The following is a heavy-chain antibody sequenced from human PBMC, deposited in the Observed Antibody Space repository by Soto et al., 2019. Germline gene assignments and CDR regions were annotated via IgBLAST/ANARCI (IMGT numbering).Heavy chain of an antibody. CDR3: ARGRLLYDYIWGSYRYTDFDY. D-gene: IGHD3-16*02. J-gene: IGHJ4*02. V-gene: IGHV3-23*01. CDR2: ISGSGSST. CDR1: GFTFSSYA. Sequence: GGSLRLSCAASGFTFSSYAMNWVRQAPGKGLEWISGISGSGSSTCYADSVKGRFTISRDNAKNTLYLQMNSLRAEDTAVYYCARGRLLYDYIWGSYRYTDFDYWGQGTLVTVSS.